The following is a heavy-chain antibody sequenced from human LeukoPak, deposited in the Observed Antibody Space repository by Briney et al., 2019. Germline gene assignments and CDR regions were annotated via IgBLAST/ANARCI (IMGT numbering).Heavy chain of an antibody. Sequence: PGGSLRLSCAASGFTFSNYGMHWVRQAPGKGLEWVAVISYDGSNKYYADSVKGRFTISRDNSKNTLYLQMNTLRAEDTAVYYCAKARPAIAARVGYYYGLDVWGQGATVTVSS. CDR3: AKARPAIAARVGYYYGLDV. V-gene: IGHV3-30*18. CDR2: ISYDGSNK. D-gene: IGHD6-6*01. CDR1: GFTFSNYG. J-gene: IGHJ6*02.